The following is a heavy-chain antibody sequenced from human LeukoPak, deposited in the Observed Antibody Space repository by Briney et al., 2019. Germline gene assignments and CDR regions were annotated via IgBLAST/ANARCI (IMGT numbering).Heavy chain of an antibody. V-gene: IGHV3-48*04. CDR3: ARVPMTTVTTDAFDI. CDR2: ISSSSSTI. CDR1: GFTFSSYS. D-gene: IGHD4-17*01. J-gene: IGHJ3*02. Sequence: PGGSLRLSCAASGFTFSSYSMNWVRQAPGKGLEWVSYISSSSSTIYYADSVKGRFTISRDNAKNSLYLQMNSLRAEDTAVYYCARVPMTTVTTDAFDIWGQGTMVTVSS.